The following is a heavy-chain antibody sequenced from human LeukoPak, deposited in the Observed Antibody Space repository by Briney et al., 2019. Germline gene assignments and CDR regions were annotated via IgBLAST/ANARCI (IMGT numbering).Heavy chain of an antibody. V-gene: IGHV1-69*13. CDR2: IIPIFGTA. Sequence: GASVTVSCKASGGTFSSYAISWVRQAPGQGLEWMGGIIPIFGTANYAQKFQGRVTITADESTSTAYMELSSLRSEDTAVYYCATSYDSSGYEFDYWGQGTLVTVSS. D-gene: IGHD3-22*01. CDR1: GGTFSSYA. CDR3: ATSYDSSGYEFDY. J-gene: IGHJ4*02.